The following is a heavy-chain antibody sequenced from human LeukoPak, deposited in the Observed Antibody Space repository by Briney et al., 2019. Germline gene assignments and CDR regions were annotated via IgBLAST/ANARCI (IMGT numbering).Heavy chain of an antibody. Sequence: KPSETLSLTCTVSGGSISSYYWSWIRQPAGKGREWIGRIYSRGSANYNPSLKRRVTISVHTSKHQFSLKLSSVTAADTAVYFCARDIPEGPEYISSWYGGFDPWGQGTLVTVSS. D-gene: IGHD6-13*01. V-gene: IGHV4-4*07. J-gene: IGHJ5*02. CDR1: GGSISSYY. CDR2: IYSRGSA. CDR3: ARDIPEGPEYISSWYGGFDP.